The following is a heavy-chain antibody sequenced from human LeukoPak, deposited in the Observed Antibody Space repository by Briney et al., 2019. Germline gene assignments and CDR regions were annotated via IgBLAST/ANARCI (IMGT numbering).Heavy chain of an antibody. CDR2: ISWNSGSI. CDR3: AREYVSRGFDY. J-gene: IGHJ4*02. CDR1: GFTFDDYA. V-gene: IGHV3-9*01. Sequence: RRSLRLSCAASGFTFDDYAMHWVRQAPGKGLEWVSGISWNSGSIGYADSVKGRFTISRDNAKNSLYLQMNSLRAEDTALYYCAREYVSRGFDYWGQGTLVTVSS. D-gene: IGHD3-16*01.